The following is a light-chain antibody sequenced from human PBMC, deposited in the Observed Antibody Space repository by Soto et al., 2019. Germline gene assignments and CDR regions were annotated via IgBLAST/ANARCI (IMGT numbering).Light chain of an antibody. J-gene: IGKJ2*01. V-gene: IGKV3-11*01. CDR3: QQRSNWPPYT. CDR2: DAS. CDR1: QSVSSY. Sequence: EIVLTQSPATLSLSPGERATLSCRASQSVSSYLAWYQQKPGQAPRLLIYDASNRATGIPARFSGSGSGTDFKLTISSLEPEDFAVYYCQQRSNWPPYTFGQGTKLEIK.